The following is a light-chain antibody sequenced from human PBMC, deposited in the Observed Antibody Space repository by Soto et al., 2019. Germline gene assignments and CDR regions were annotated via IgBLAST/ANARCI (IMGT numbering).Light chain of an antibody. J-gene: IGKJ3*01. Sequence: IQMTQSPSSVSASVGDRVTITCRASQDISSLLAWYQHKPGKAPKLLIYAATTLQSGVPSRCSGSECGTELTLTISNIQTDDFETDYCQQDDTFQFTCCPGTKVDMK. V-gene: IGKV1-12*01. CDR3: QQDDTFQFT. CDR2: AAT. CDR1: QDISSL.